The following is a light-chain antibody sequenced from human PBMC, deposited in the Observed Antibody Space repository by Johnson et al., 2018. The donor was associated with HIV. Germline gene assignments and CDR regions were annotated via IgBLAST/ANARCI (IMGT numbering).Light chain of an antibody. CDR2: DDN. CDR3: GTWDSSLSAGGV. V-gene: IGLV1-51*01. CDR1: SSNIGNNY. Sequence: QSVLTQPPSVSAAPGQKVTISCSGSSSNIGNNYVSWYQQHPGTAPKLLIYDDNKRPSGIPDRFSGSKSGTSATLGITGLQTGDEADYYCGTWDSSLSAGGVFGTGTEVTVL. J-gene: IGLJ1*01.